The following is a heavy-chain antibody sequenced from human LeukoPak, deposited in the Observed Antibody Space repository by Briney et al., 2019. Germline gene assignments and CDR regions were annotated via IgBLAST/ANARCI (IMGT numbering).Heavy chain of an antibody. CDR1: GFTFSSSA. D-gene: IGHD3-3*01. V-gene: IGHV3-23*01. CDR2: ISASGGST. J-gene: IGHJ6*02. CDR3: ARVEVLTIFGVVTDYYGMDV. Sequence: PGGSLRLSCAASGFTFSSSAMSWVRQVPGKGLEWVSGISASGGSTYYADSVKGRFTISRDNAKNSLYLQMNSLRDEDTAVYYCARVEVLTIFGVVTDYYGMDVWGQGTTVTVSS.